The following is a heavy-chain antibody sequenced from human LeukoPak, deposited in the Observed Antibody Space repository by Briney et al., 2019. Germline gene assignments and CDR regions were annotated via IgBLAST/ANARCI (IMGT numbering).Heavy chain of an antibody. CDR2: INPSGGAP. J-gene: IGHJ4*02. D-gene: IGHD3-22*01. V-gene: IGHV1-46*01. Sequence: VKVSCKXSGXTXXSYYVHWVRQAPGQGLEWMGMINPSGGAPSYAQKFQDGVTMTRDTSTSTVYMEVSSLRSEDTAVYYCARKVYASNDYYYEYYLDYWGQGTLVTVSS. CDR1: GXTXXSYY. CDR3: ARKVYASNDYYYEYYLDY.